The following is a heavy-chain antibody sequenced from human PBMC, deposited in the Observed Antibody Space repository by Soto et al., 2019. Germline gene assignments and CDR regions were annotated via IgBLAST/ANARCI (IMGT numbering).Heavy chain of an antibody. CDR3: ARHMTYYDILTGYYSAPIVWFDP. D-gene: IGHD3-9*01. Sequence: SETLSLTCTVSGGSISSSSYYWGWIRQPPGKGLEWIGSIYYSGSTYYNPSLKSRVTISVDTSKNQFSLKLGPVTAADTAVYYCARHMTYYDILTGYYSAPIVWFDPWGQGTLVTVSS. CDR2: IYYSGST. CDR1: GGSISSSSYY. V-gene: IGHV4-39*01. J-gene: IGHJ5*02.